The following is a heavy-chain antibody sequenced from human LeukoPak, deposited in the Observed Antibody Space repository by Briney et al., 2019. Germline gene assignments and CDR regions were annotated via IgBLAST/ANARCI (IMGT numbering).Heavy chain of an antibody. D-gene: IGHD5-12*01. J-gene: IGHJ4*02. CDR1: GFTFSSYD. CDR3: ARAANSGYDPYYFDY. CDR2: IGTAGDT. V-gene: IGHV3-13*01. Sequence: PGGSLRLSCAASGFTFSSYDMHWVRQATGKGLEWVSAIGTAGDTYYPGSVKGRFTISRENAKNSLYLQMNSLRAGDTAVYYCARAANSGYDPYYFDYWGQGTLVTLSS.